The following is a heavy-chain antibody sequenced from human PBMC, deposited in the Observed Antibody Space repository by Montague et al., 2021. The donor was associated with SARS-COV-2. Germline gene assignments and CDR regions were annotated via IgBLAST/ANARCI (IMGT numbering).Heavy chain of an antibody. J-gene: IGHJ4*02. CDR3: APIFGTNHFYFDY. CDR1: GGSFSTYS. CDR2: IHHGGST. Sequence: SETLSLTYAVHGGSFSTYSWNWIRQPPGKGLEWIGEIHHGGSTNYNPSLKSRVTISLDASKSQFSLRLTSVTAADTAVYFCAPIFGTNHFYFDYWDQGALVTVSS. D-gene: IGHD2-8*01. V-gene: IGHV4-34*01.